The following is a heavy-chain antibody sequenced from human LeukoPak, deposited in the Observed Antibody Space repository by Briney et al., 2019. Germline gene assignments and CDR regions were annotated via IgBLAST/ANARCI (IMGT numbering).Heavy chain of an antibody. D-gene: IGHD3-3*01. V-gene: IGHV4-4*07. J-gene: IGHJ6*03. CDR1: GGSISSYY. CDR2: IYTSGST. Sequence: SETLSLTCTVSGGSISSYYWSWIRQPAGKGLEWIGRIYTSGSTNYNPSLKSRVTMSVDTSKNQFSLRLSSVTAADTAVYYCARETGVELRFLEWLYYMDVWGKGTTVTVSS. CDR3: ARETGVELRFLEWLYYMDV.